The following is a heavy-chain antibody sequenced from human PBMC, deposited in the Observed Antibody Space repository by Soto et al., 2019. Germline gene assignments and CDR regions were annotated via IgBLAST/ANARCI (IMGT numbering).Heavy chain of an antibody. CDR3: ARVHWGSFYYFDY. Sequence: GGYLRLSCAASGFTVSSNYMSWVRQAPGKGLEWVSVIYSGGSTYYADSVKGRFTISRDNSKNTLYLQMNSLRAEDTAVYYCARVHWGSFYYFDYWGQGTLVTVSS. J-gene: IGHJ4*02. CDR2: IYSGGST. D-gene: IGHD7-27*01. V-gene: IGHV3-53*01. CDR1: GFTVSSNY.